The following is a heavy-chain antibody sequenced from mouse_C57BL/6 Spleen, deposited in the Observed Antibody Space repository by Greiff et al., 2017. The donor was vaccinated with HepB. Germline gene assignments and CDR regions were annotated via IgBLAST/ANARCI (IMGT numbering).Heavy chain of an antibody. Sequence: VQLQQSGPELVKPGASVKLSCKASGYTFTSYDINWVKQRPGQGLEWIGWIYPRDGSTKYNEKFKGTATLTVDTSSSTAYIELHSLTSEDSAVYFWFCAFITTVVRYFDVWGTGTTVTVSS. V-gene: IGHV1-85*01. CDR3: FCAFITTVVRYFDV. CDR1: GYTFTSYD. J-gene: IGHJ1*03. CDR2: IYPRDGST. D-gene: IGHD1-1*01.